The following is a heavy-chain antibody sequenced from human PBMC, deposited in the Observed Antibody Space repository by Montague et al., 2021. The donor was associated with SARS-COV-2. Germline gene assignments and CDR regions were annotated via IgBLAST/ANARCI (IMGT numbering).Heavy chain of an antibody. J-gene: IGHJ4*02. CDR2: IDWDADK. V-gene: IGHV2-70*01. CDR3: ARTHYDILAGYYIAFDY. Sequence: PALVKPTQTLTLTCTFSGFSLSTSGMCVSWIRQPPGKALEWLAHIDWDADKYYSTPLKTSLTISKDTSKIQVVLTMTNMDPVDTATYYCARTHYDILAGYYIAFDYWGQGTLVTASS. CDR1: GFSLSTSGMC. D-gene: IGHD3-9*01.